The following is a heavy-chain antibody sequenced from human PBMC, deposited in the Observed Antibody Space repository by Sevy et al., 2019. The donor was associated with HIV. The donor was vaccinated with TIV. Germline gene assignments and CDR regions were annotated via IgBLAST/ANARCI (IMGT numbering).Heavy chain of an antibody. D-gene: IGHD2-8*01. CDR3: VREGCTKPHDY. CDR1: GFTFDDYD. Sequence: GGSLRLSCAASGFTFDDYDMSWVRQAPGKGLERVSGINWNGGSTGYADSVKGRFTISRDNAKNSLYLQMNSLRAEDTALYYCVREGCTKPHDYWGQGTVVTVSS. J-gene: IGHJ4*02. CDR2: INWNGGST. V-gene: IGHV3-20*04.